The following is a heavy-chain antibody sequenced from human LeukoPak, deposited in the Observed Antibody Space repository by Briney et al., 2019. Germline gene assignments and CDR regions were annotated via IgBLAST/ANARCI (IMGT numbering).Heavy chain of an antibody. CDR2: ISPYSGDT. Sequence: GASVKVSCKASGYTFTSYGISWVRQAPGQGLEWMGWISPYSGDTNYAQNFQGRVTMTRDTSISTAYMELSRLRSDDTAVYYCARDGGGSYYLGYWGQGTLVTVSS. J-gene: IGHJ4*02. CDR3: ARDGGGSYYLGY. D-gene: IGHD1-26*01. CDR1: GYTFTSYG. V-gene: IGHV1-18*01.